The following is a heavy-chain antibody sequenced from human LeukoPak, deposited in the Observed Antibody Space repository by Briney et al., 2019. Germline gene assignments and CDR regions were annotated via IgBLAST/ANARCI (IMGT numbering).Heavy chain of an antibody. CDR2: ISTSSSYK. J-gene: IGHJ4*02. CDR3: ARDLEDYNNYGEMAI. Sequence: GGSLRLSCAVSGFTFSSYTMNWVRQAPGKGLEWVSTISTSSSYKYYADSVKGRFTISRDNAKNSLYLQMNSLRAEDTAVYYCARDLEDYNNYGEMAIWGQGTLVTVSS. D-gene: IGHD4-11*01. V-gene: IGHV3-21*01. CDR1: GFTFSSYT.